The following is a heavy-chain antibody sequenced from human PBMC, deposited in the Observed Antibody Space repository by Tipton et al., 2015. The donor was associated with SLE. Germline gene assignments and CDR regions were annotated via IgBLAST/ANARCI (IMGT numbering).Heavy chain of an antibody. J-gene: IGHJ4*02. CDR3: ARALREGEWELLGY. V-gene: IGHV4-39*02. D-gene: IGHD1-26*01. CDR1: SASFSSDRSF. Sequence: TLSLTCTVSSASFSSDRSFWGWIRQPPGGGLEWIANVFHNGNPYYNPSLKSRVTISIDTSKNQFSLSLSLVTAADTAVYYCARALREGEWELLGYWGQGTHVTVSS. CDR2: VFHNGNP.